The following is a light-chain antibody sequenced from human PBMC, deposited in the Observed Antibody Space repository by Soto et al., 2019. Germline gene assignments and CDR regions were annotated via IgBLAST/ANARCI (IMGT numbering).Light chain of an antibody. CDR2: SNN. CDR1: SSNIGSKT. V-gene: IGLV1-44*01. J-gene: IGLJ2*01. CDR3: AAWDDSLSGVV. Sequence: QSVLTQPPSASGTPGQRVTISCSGSSSNIGSKTVNWYQQLPGTAPKLLIYSNNQRPSGVPDRFSGSKSGTSASLAISGLQSEDEADYYCAAWDDSLSGVVFGEGTKLTVL.